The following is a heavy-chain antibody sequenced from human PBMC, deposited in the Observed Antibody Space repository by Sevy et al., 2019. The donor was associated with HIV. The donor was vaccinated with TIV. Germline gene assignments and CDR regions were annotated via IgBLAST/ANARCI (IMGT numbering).Heavy chain of an antibody. D-gene: IGHD2-8*01. CDR2: ISGSGGST. V-gene: IGHV3-23*01. CDR3: AKDIPQGNDYYYGMDV. J-gene: IGHJ6*02. Sequence: GGSLRLSCAASGVTFSSYAMSWVRQAPGKGLEWVSAISGSGGSTYYADSVKGRFTISRDNSKNTLYLQMNSLRAEETAVYYCAKDIPQGNDYYYGMDVWGQGITVTVSS. CDR1: GVTFSSYA.